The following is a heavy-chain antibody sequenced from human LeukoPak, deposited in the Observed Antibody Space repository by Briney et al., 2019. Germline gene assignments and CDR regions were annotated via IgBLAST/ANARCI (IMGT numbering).Heavy chain of an antibody. D-gene: IGHD3-3*01. CDR1: GYTFTGYY. V-gene: IGHV1-2*02. J-gene: IGHJ4*02. Sequence: ASVKVSCKASGYTFTGYYMHWVRQAPGQGLEWMGWINPNSGGTNYAQKFQGRVTMTRDTSISTAYMELSRLTSEDTAVYYCARVTDFWSGYSEFDYWGPGTLVTVSS. CDR2: INPNSGGT. CDR3: ARVTDFWSGYSEFDY.